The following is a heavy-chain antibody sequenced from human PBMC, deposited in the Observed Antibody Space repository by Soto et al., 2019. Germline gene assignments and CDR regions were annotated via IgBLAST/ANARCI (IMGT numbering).Heavy chain of an antibody. J-gene: IGHJ6*02. CDR3: ARGPLGYCSSTSCYLGGYYYYGMDV. V-gene: IGHV4-59*01. CDR1: GGSISSYY. Sequence: SETLSLTRTVSGGSISSYYWSWIRQPPGKGLEWIGYIYYSGSTNYNPSLKSRVTISVDTSKNQFSLKLSSVTAADTAVYYCARGPLGYCSSTSCYLGGYYYYGMDVWGQGTTVTVSS. D-gene: IGHD2-2*01. CDR2: IYYSGST.